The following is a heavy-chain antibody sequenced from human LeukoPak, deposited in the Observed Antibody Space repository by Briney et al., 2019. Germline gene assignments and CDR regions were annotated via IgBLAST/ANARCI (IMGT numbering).Heavy chain of an antibody. CDR3: ARNRGYSYRRDAFDI. V-gene: IGHV4-34*01. CDR2: INYSGST. CDR1: GGSFSGYY. J-gene: IGHJ3*02. D-gene: IGHD5-18*01. Sequence: SETLSLTCAVYGGSFSGYYWNWIRQSSGKGLEWIGEINYSGSTNYNPSLKSRVTISVDTSKNQFSLKLASVTAADTAVYYCARNRGYSYRRDAFDIWGQGTMVTVSS.